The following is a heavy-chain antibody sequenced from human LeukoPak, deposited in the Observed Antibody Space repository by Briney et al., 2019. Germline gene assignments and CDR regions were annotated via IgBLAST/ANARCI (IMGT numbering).Heavy chain of an antibody. J-gene: IGHJ5*02. CDR2: ISGGGAST. CDR3: AKVDHCSSTSCFRFDP. Sequence: PGGCVRLSCAASGFTFSSYAMTWVRQAPGKGLEWVSGISGGGASTYYADSVKGRFTISRDNSKNTLYLQMNSLRAEDTAVYYCAKVDHCSSTSCFRFDPWGQGTLVSVS. V-gene: IGHV3-23*01. CDR1: GFTFSSYA. D-gene: IGHD2-2*01.